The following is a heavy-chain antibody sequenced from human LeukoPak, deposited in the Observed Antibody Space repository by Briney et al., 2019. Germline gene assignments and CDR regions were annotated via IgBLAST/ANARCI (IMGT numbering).Heavy chain of an antibody. J-gene: IGHJ4*02. V-gene: IGHV1-69*05. D-gene: IGHD5-18*01. CDR3: ARGSGYSYGYLYY. CDR1: GGTFSSYA. Sequence: SVKVSCKASGGTFSSYAISWVRQAPGQGLEWMGGIIPIFGTANYAQKFQGRVTITRDTSASTAYMELSSLRSEDTAVYYCARGSGYSYGYLYYWGQGTLVTVSS. CDR2: IIPIFGTA.